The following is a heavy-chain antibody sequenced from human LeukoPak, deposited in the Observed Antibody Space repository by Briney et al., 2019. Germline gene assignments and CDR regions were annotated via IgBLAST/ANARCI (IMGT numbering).Heavy chain of an antibody. D-gene: IGHD3-22*01. V-gene: IGHV3-30*02. CDR2: IRYDGSNK. Sequence: PGGSLRLPCAASGFTFSSYGMHWVRQAPGKGLEWVAFIRYDGSNKYYADSVKGRFTISRDNSKNTLYLQMNSLRAEDTAVYYCAKGRYYDSSGYNYMDVWGKGTTVTISS. J-gene: IGHJ6*03. CDR1: GFTFSSYG. CDR3: AKGRYYDSSGYNYMDV.